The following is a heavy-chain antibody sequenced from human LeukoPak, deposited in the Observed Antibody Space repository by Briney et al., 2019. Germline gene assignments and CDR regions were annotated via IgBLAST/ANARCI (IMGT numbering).Heavy chain of an antibody. CDR1: GFIFSSYW. CDR2: INSDGSST. D-gene: IGHD2-2*01. CDR3: ARRVVVPAAPYYFDY. Sequence: GSLRLSCAASGFIFSSYWMHWVRHAPGKGLVWVSRINSDGSSTSYADSVKGRFTISRDNAKNTLYLQMNSLRAEDTAVYYCARRVVVPAAPYYFDYWGQGTLVTVSS. V-gene: IGHV3-74*01. J-gene: IGHJ4*02.